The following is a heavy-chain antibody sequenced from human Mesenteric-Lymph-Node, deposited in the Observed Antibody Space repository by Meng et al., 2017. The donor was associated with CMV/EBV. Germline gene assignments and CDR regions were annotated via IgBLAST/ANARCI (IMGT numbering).Heavy chain of an antibody. D-gene: IGHD4-11*01. Sequence: GGSLRLSCTVFGFTFSNYPMHWVRQAPGKGLEWVAVISDDGSSKYHADSVTGRFTISRDNSRNTLYLQMNSLRGEDTALYYCARENDYRNYFDQWGQGTLVTVSS. J-gene: IGHJ4*02. CDR1: GFTFSNYP. CDR2: ISDDGSSK. V-gene: IGHV3-30-3*01. CDR3: ARENDYRNYFDQ.